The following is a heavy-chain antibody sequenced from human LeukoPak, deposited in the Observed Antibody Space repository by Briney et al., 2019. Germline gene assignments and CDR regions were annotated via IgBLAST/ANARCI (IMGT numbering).Heavy chain of an antibody. CDR2: IHKSAIT. Sequence: GGSLRLSCAASGFTVSSNYMTWVRQAPGKGLEWVSVIHKSAITYYADIVKGRFTISRDNSKNIVFLQMNSLRAEDTAVYYCARGTYSSSWYGDYYYMDVWGKGTTVTVSS. CDR1: GFTVSSNY. CDR3: ARGTYSSSWYGDYYYMDV. D-gene: IGHD6-13*01. J-gene: IGHJ6*03. V-gene: IGHV3-53*01.